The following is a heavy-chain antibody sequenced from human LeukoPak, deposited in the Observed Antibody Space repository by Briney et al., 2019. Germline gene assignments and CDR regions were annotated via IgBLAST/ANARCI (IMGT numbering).Heavy chain of an antibody. J-gene: IGHJ4*02. V-gene: IGHV1-58*02. CDR3: AADPDYDFWSGYYD. D-gene: IGHD3-3*01. CDR1: GFTFTNSA. CDR2: IVVGSGNT. Sequence: GTSVKVSCTASGFTFTNSAMQWVRQARGQRLEWIGWIVVGSGNTNYAQKFQERVTITRDMSTSTTYMELSSLRSEDTAVYYCAADPDYDFWSGYYDWGQGTLVTVSS.